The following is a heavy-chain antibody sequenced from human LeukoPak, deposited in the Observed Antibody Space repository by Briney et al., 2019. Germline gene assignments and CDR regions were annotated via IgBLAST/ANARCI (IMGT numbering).Heavy chain of an antibody. CDR1: GYTFTGYY. V-gene: IGHV1-2*02. J-gene: IGHJ5*02. CDR2: INPNSGGT. Sequence: GASVKVSCKASGYTFTGYYMHWVRQAPGQGREWMGWINPNSGGTNYAQKFQGRVTMTRDTSISTAYMELSRLRSDDTAVYYCARDGNADSGYDQTEHYNWFDPWGQGTLVTVSS. CDR3: ARDGNADSGYDQTEHYNWFDP. D-gene: IGHD5-12*01.